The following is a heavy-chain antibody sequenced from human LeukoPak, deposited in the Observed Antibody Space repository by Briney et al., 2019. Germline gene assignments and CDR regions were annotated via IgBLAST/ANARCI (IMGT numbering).Heavy chain of an antibody. Sequence: GASVKVSCKASGYTFTGYYMHWVRQAPGQGLEWMGWINPNSGGTNYAQKFQGRVTMTRDTSISTAYMELSRLRSDDTAVYYCARETYYYDSSGYPNYWGQGTQVTVSS. D-gene: IGHD3-22*01. V-gene: IGHV1-2*02. CDR3: ARETYYYDSSGYPNY. J-gene: IGHJ4*02. CDR2: INPNSGGT. CDR1: GYTFTGYY.